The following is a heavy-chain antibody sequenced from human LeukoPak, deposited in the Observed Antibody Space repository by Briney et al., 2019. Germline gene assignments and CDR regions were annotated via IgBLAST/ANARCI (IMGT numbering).Heavy chain of an antibody. J-gene: IGHJ4*02. D-gene: IGHD3-16*01. CDR2: IYYSGST. Sequence: TSETQSLTCTVSGGSISSYYWSWIRQPPGKGLEWIGYIYYSGSTNYNPSLKSRVTISVDTSKNQFSLKLSSVTAADTAVYYCARDSFGGVGFFDYWGQGTLVTVSS. CDR3: ARDSFGGVGFFDY. V-gene: IGHV4-59*01. CDR1: GGSISSYY.